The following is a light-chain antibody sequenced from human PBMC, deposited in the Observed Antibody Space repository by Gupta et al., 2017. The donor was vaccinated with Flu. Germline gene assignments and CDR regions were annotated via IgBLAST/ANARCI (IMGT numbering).Light chain of an antibody. CDR3: QQGNSVPPFT. Sequence: DIQMTQSPSSVSASVGDRVTITCRASQDISSWLAWYQQKPGKAPKLLIYAASNLQSGVPSSFSGSGSGTDFTLTISSLQPEDFATYYCQQGNSVPPFTFGHGTKVDIK. V-gene: IGKV1-12*01. CDR2: AAS. CDR1: QDISSW. J-gene: IGKJ3*01.